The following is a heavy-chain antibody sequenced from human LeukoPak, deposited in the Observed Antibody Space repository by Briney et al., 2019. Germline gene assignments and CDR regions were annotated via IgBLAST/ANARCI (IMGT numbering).Heavy chain of an antibody. CDR3: ARDLGGQTY. CDR1: AYTFSGHY. Sequence: ASVKVSCKASAYTFSGHYMHWERQAPGQGLEWMGWINTNSGATQLAQELRGRVTMTRDTSITTVYMELSRLRSDDTAVYYCARDLGGQTYWGQGTLVIVSS. J-gene: IGHJ4*02. CDR2: INTNSGAT. D-gene: IGHD3-16*01. V-gene: IGHV1-2*02.